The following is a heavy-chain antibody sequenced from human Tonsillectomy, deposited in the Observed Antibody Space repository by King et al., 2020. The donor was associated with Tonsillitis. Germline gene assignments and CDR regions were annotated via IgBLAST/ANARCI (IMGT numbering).Heavy chain of an antibody. Sequence: VQLQESGPGLVKPSETLSLTCTVSGGSISSHYWSWIRQPPGKGLEWIGYIYYSGFTNYNPSLKSRVTISVDTSKNQFSLKLTSVTAADTAVYYCATVATIEGVFDYWGQGTLVTVSS. CDR2: IYYSGFT. D-gene: IGHD3-16*01. CDR1: GGSISSHY. J-gene: IGHJ4*02. V-gene: IGHV4-59*08. CDR3: ATVATIEGVFDY.